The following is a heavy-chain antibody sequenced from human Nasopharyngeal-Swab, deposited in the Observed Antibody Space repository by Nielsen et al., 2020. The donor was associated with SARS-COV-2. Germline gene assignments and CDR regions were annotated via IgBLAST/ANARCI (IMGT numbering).Heavy chain of an antibody. V-gene: IGHV3-11*06. CDR2: ISSSSSYT. CDR3: ARDRPDYDFWSGYSSYYYYYMDV. D-gene: IGHD3-3*01. CDR1: GFTFSDYY. J-gene: IGHJ6*03. Sequence: GEPLKISCAASGFTFSDYYMSWIRQAPGKGLEWVSYISSSSSYTNYADSVKGRFTISRDNAKNSLYLQMNSLRAEDTAVYYCARDRPDYDFWSGYSSYYYYYMDVWGKGTTVTVSS.